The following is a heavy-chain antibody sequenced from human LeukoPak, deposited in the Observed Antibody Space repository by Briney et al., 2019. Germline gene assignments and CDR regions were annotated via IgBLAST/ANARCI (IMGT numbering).Heavy chain of an antibody. D-gene: IGHD3-10*01. V-gene: IGHV3-23*01. J-gene: IGHJ4*02. CDR2: ISGSGGST. CDR1: GFTFSSYA. CDR3: AKGPTVLLWFGELPPDPFFDY. Sequence: TGGSLRLSCAASGFTFSSYAMSWVRQAPGKGLEWVSAISGSGGSTYYADSVKGRFTISRDNSKNTLYLQMSSLRAEDTAVYYCAKGPTVLLWFGELPPDPFFDYWGQGTLVTVSS.